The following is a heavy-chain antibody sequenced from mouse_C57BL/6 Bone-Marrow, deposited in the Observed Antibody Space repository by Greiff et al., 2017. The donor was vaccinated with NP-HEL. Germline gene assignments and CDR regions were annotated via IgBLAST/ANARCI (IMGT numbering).Heavy chain of an antibody. J-gene: IGHJ1*03. Sequence: QVQLQQPGAELVKPGASVKMSCKASGYTFTSYWITWVKQRPGQGLEWIGDIYPGSGSTNYNEKFKSKATRTVDTSSSTAYMQLSSLTSEDSAVYYCARQGGNYWYFDVWGTGTTVTVSS. CDR2: IYPGSGST. D-gene: IGHD2-1*01. V-gene: IGHV1-55*01. CDR3: ARQGGNYWYFDV. CDR1: GYTFTSYW.